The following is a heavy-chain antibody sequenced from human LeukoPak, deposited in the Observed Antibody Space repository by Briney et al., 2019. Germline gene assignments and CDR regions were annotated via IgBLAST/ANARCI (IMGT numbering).Heavy chain of an antibody. CDR2: IIPIFGTA. D-gene: IGHD6-6*01. V-gene: IGHV1-69*13. J-gene: IGHJ6*03. CDR1: GGTFSSYA. Sequence: ASVKVSCKASGGTFSSYAISWVRQAPGQGLEWMGGIIPIFGTANYAQKFQGRVTITADESTSAAYMELSSLRSEDTAVYYCAREGLRSIAARRGTRDYMDAWGKGTTVIVSS. CDR3: AREGLRSIAARRGTRDYMDA.